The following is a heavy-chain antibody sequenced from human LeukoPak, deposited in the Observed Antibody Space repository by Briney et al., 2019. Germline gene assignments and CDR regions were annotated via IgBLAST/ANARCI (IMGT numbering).Heavy chain of an antibody. V-gene: IGHV4-59*08. J-gene: IGHJ1*01. CDR1: GGSISSYY. Sequence: SETLSLTCIVSGGSISSYYWSWIRQPPGKGLEWIGYIYYSGSTNYNPSLKSRVTISVDTSKNQFSLKLSSVTAADTAVYYCASSYYYDSSSTQYFQHWGQGTLVTVSS. D-gene: IGHD3-22*01. CDR3: ASSYYYDSSSTQYFQH. CDR2: IYYSGST.